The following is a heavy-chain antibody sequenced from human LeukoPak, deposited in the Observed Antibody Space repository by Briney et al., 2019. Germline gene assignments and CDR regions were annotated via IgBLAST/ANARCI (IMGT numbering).Heavy chain of an antibody. D-gene: IGHD3-10*01. CDR2: INHSGST. J-gene: IGHJ3*02. Sequence: PSETLSLTCAVYGGSFSGYYWSWIRQPPGKGLEWIREINHSGSTNYNPSLKSRVTISVDTSKNQFSLKLSSVTAADTAVYYCASMVRGVMRAFDIWGQGTMVTVSS. V-gene: IGHV4-34*01. CDR3: ASMVRGVMRAFDI. CDR1: GGSFSGYY.